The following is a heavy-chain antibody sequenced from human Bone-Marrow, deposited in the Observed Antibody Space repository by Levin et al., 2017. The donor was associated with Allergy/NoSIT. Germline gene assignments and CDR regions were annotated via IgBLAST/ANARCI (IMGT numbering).Heavy chain of an antibody. J-gene: IGHJ6*02. CDR2: LDREDGQR. CDR3: AAGVTKTTLFYGWDV. V-gene: IGHV1-24*01. CDR1: GSTLSEYS. D-gene: IGHD3-10*01. Sequence: GESLKISCKVSGSTLSEYSLHWVRQAPGEGLEWLGGLDREDGQRFYAQKLEGRVTMTEDTSTDTAYMELRSLTPEDTATYYCAAGVTKTTLFYGWDVWGQGTTVSVSS.